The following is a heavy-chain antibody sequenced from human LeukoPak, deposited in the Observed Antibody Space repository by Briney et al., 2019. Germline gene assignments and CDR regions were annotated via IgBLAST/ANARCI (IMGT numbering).Heavy chain of an antibody. CDR3: ARDRSPFYYFDY. CDR2: IYHSGST. J-gene: IGHJ4*02. Sequence: GSLRLSCEASGFTFTNAWMNWVRQPPGKGLEWIGDIYHSGSTNYNPSLKSRVSISVDKSKNQFSLKLSSVTAADTAVYYCARDRSPFYYFDYWGQGTLVTVSS. CDR1: GFTFTNAW. V-gene: IGHV4-4*02.